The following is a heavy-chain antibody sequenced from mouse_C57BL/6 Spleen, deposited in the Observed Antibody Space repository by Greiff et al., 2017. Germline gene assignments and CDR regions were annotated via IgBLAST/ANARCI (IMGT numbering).Heavy chain of an antibody. CDR3: ARSGQRYYFDY. CDR1: GYTFTSYT. Sequence: QVQLKESGAELARPGASVKMSCKASGYTFTSYTMHWVKQRPGQGLEWIGYINPSSGYTKYNQKFKDKATLTADKSSSTAYMQLSSLTSEDSAVYYCARSGQRYYFDYWGQGTTLTVSS. CDR2: INPSSGYT. J-gene: IGHJ2*01. V-gene: IGHV1-4*01.